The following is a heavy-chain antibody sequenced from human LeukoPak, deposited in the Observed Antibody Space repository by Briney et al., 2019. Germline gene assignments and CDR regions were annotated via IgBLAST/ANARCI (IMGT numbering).Heavy chain of an antibody. V-gene: IGHV3-30*02. CDR2: IRYDGSNK. J-gene: IGHJ4*02. Sequence: GGSLRLSCAASGFTFSSYGMHWVRQAPGKGLEWVAFIRYDGSNKYYADSVKGRFTISRDNSKNTLYLQMNSLRAEDTAVYYCARDPGYYENYWGQGTLVTVSS. CDR1: GFTFSSYG. CDR3: ARDPGYYENY. D-gene: IGHD3-22*01.